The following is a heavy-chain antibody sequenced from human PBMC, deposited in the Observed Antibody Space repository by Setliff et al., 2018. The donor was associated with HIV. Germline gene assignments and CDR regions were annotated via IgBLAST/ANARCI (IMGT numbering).Heavy chain of an antibody. J-gene: IGHJ4*02. CDR3: ARDTIAVAATDYFDY. Sequence: SSETLSLTCTVSGGSISSGDYYWSWIRQPPGKGLEWIGYIYYTGTTYYNPSLQSRVSISLHTSKNQFSLKLSSVTAADTAVYYCARDTIAVAATDYFDYWGQGTLVTVSS. D-gene: IGHD6-19*01. V-gene: IGHV4-31*03. CDR2: IYYTGTT. CDR1: GGSISSGDYY.